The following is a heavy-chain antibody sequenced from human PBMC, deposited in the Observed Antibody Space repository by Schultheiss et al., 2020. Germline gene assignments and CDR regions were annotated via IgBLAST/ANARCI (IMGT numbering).Heavy chain of an antibody. D-gene: IGHD6-6*01. CDR3: ARAWGAARYYFDY. CDR1: GGSISSYY. V-gene: IGHV4-59*12. Sequence: SETLSLTCTVSGGSISSYYWSWIRQPPGKGLEWIGYIYYSGNTYYNPSLKSRVTMSVDTSKNQFSLKLSSVTAADTAVYYCARAWGAARYYFDYWGQGTLVTVSS. CDR2: IYYSGNT. J-gene: IGHJ4*02.